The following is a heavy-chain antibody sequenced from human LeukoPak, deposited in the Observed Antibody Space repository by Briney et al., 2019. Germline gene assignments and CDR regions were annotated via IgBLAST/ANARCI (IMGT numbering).Heavy chain of an antibody. Sequence: SETLSLTCAVYGGSFSGYYWSWIRQPPGKGLDGIGEINHSGTTNYNPSLKSRVTISVDTSKNQFSLKLSSVTAADTAVYYCASIGYFGYWGQGTLVTVSS. V-gene: IGHV4-34*01. D-gene: IGHD1-26*01. J-gene: IGHJ4*02. CDR1: GGSFSGYY. CDR3: ASIGYFGY. CDR2: INHSGTT.